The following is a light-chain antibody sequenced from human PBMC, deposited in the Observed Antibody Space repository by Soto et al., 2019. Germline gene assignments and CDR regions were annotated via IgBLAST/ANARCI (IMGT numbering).Light chain of an antibody. CDR3: QQVNRYPYT. CDR1: QSISTW. Sequence: DIQMTQSPSTLSASVGDRVTITCRASQSISTWLAWYQQKPGKGPTLLIYKASRLESGVPSRFSGSGSGTEFALTISSLQPADFATYYCQQVNRYPYTFGQGTKVDIK. J-gene: IGKJ2*01. CDR2: KAS. V-gene: IGKV1-5*03.